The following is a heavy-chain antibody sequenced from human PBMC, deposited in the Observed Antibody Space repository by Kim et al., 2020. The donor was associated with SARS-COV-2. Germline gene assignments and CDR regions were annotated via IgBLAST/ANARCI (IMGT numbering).Heavy chain of an antibody. CDR3: ARAGIAAGFDY. Sequence: KYYSTSLKTRLTISKDTSKNQVVLTMTNMDPVDTATYYCARAGIAAGFDYWGQGTLVTVSS. D-gene: IGHD6-13*01. J-gene: IGHJ4*02. CDR2: K. V-gene: IGHV2-70*01.